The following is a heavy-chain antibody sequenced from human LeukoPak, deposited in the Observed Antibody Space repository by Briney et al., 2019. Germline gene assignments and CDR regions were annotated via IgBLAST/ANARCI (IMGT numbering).Heavy chain of an antibody. J-gene: IGHJ4*02. V-gene: IGHV4-59*01. Sequence: PSETLSLTCTVSGGSISDYYWTWIRQPPGKGLEWIGYIYDSGSTNYNPSLRSRVTISVDTSKNQVSLKLSSVTAADTAVYHCARGYSSGRIDYWGQGTLVTVSS. CDR3: ARGYSSGRIDY. CDR1: GGSISDYY. CDR2: IYDSGST. D-gene: IGHD6-19*01.